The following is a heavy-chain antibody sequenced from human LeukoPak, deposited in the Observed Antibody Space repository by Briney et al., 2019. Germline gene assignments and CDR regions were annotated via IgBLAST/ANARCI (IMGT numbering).Heavy chain of an antibody. V-gene: IGHV3-23*01. D-gene: IGHD3-22*01. J-gene: IGHJ4*02. CDR2: ISGSGGST. CDR3: AKTYYYDSSGYSPFDY. CDR1: GFTFSSYA. Sequence: AGGSLRLSCAASGFTFSSYAMSWVRQAPGKGLEWVSAISGSGGSTYYADSVKGRFTISRDNSKNTLYLQMNCLRAEDTAVYYCAKTYYYDSSGYSPFDYWGQGTLVTVSS.